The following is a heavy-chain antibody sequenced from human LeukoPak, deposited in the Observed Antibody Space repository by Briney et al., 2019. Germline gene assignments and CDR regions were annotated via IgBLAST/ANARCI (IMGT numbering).Heavy chain of an antibody. CDR1: GFSFSSYA. CDR2: ISDSGGRT. J-gene: IGHJ4*02. D-gene: IGHD3-22*01. Sequence: PGGSLRLSCAASGFSFSSYAMSWVRQAPGKGLEWVSSISDSGGRTYFADSVNGQFTISRDNSKNTLYLQLDSLRAEDTAVYYCAKQVFGSSGSFYHFDYLGQGALVTVSS. CDR3: AKQVFGSSGSFYHFDY. V-gene: IGHV3-23*01.